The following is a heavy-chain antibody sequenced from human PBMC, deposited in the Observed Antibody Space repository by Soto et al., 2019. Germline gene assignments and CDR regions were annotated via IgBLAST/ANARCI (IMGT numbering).Heavy chain of an antibody. CDR1: GFTFSSYG. CDR2: IWYDGSNK. J-gene: IGHJ6*02. V-gene: IGHV3-33*01. D-gene: IGHD2-21*01. CDR3: ARDPRDLYYYYGMDV. Sequence: QVQLVESGGGVVQPGRSLRLSCAASGFTFSSYGMHWVRQAPGKGLEWVAVIWYDGSNKYYADSVKGRFTISRDNSKNTLYLQMNSLRAEDTAVYYCARDPRDLYYYYGMDVWGQGTTVTVSS.